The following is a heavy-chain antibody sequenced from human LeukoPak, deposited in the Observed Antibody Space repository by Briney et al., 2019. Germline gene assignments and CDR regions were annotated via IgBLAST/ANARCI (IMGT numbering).Heavy chain of an antibody. V-gene: IGHV3-30*02. CDR3: AKDRLYSSSWYGY. J-gene: IGHJ4*02. CDR2: IRYDGSNK. D-gene: IGHD6-13*01. Sequence: PGGSLRLSCAASGFTFSSYGMHWVRQAPGKGLEWVAFIRYDGSNKYYADSVKGRFTISRGNSKSTLYLQMNSLRAEDTAVYYCAKDRLYSSSWYGYWGQGTLVTVSS. CDR1: GFTFSSYG.